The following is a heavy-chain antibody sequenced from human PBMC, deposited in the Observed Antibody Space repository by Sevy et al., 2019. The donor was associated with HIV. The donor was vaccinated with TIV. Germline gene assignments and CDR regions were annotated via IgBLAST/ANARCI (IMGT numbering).Heavy chain of an antibody. CDR1: GFTFSSYS. D-gene: IGHD3-22*01. CDR2: ISSSSSYI. J-gene: IGHJ4*02. V-gene: IGHV3-21*01. Sequence: GGSLRLSCAASGFTFSSYSMNWVRQAPGKGLEWVSSISSSSSYIYYADSVKGRFTISRDNAKNSLYLQMNSLRAEETAEYYCARDTQRYYYDSSGYPIYYFDYWGQGTLVTVSS. CDR3: ARDTQRYYYDSSGYPIYYFDY.